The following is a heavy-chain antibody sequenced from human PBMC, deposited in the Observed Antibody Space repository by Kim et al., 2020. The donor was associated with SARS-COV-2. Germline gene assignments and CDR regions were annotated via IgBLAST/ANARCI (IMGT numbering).Heavy chain of an antibody. Sequence: PSLKSRVTISVDTSKNQFSLKLSSVTAADTAVYYCASSITIFGVVIPSDYWGQGTLVTVSS. D-gene: IGHD3-3*01. V-gene: IGHV4-39*01. CDR3: ASSITIFGVVIPSDY. J-gene: IGHJ4*02.